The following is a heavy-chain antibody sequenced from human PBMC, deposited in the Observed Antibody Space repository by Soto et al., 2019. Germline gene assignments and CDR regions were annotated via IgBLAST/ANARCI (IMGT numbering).Heavy chain of an antibody. J-gene: IGHJ6*02. CDR2: INPSGGST. D-gene: IGHD4-17*01. Sequence: QVQLVQSGAEVKKPGASVKVSCKASGYTFSNYYIYWVRQAPGQGLVWMGIINPSGGSTSYAQRFQGRVTMTRDTSTSTVYMELSSLRSEDTAVYYCARVLSRDYGDYASVWGQGTTVTVSS. CDR1: GYTFSNYY. V-gene: IGHV1-46*01. CDR3: ARVLSRDYGDYASV.